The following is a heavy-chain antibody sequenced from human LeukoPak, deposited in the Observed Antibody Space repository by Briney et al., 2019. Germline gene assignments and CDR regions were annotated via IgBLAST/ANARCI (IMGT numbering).Heavy chain of an antibody. J-gene: IGHJ5*02. V-gene: IGHV4-61*02. Sequence: SETLSLTCTVSGGSISSGSYYWSWIRQPAGKGLEWIGRIYTSGSTNYNPSLKSRVTISVDTSKNQFSLKLSSVTAADTAVYYCAGTSLVPAAPNWFDPWGRGTLVTVSS. CDR3: AGTSLVPAAPNWFDP. D-gene: IGHD2-2*01. CDR2: IYTSGST. CDR1: GGSISSGSYY.